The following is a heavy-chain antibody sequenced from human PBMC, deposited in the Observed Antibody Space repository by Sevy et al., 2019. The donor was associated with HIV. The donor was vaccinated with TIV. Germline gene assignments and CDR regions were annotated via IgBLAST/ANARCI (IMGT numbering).Heavy chain of an antibody. J-gene: IGHJ1*01. Sequence: GGSLRLSCAASGFTFSSYSMNWVRQAPGKGLEWVSYISSSSSTIYYADSVKGRFTISRDNAKNSRYLQMNSLRDEDTAVYYCARDAGIVGARAAEYFQHWGQGTLVTVSS. V-gene: IGHV3-48*02. CDR1: GFTFSSYS. D-gene: IGHD1-26*01. CDR2: ISSSSSTI. CDR3: ARDAGIVGARAAEYFQH.